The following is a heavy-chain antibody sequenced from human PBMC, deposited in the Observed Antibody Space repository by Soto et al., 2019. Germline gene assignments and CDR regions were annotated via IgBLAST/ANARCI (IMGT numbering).Heavy chain of an antibody. J-gene: IGHJ6*02. V-gene: IGHV1-2*02. CDR3: ARSLKVYYYYCMDG. Sequence: ASVKVSCKASGYTFTGYYMHWVRQAPGQGLEWMGWINPNSGGTYYAQKFQGSVTMTRDTSISTAYMELSRLRSDDTAAYDCARSLKVYYYYCMDGWGQGTTVTVSS. CDR1: GYTFTGYY. CDR2: INPNSGGT.